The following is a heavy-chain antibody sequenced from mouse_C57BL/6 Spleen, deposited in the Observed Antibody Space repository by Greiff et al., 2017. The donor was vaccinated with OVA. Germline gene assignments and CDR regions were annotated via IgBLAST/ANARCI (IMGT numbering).Heavy chain of an antibody. CDR1: GYTFTSYW. CDR3: ASYGSSYYFDY. D-gene: IGHD1-1*01. V-gene: IGHV1-69*01. J-gene: IGHJ2*01. CDR2: LDPSGSYT. Sequence: QVQLQQPGAELVMPGASVKLSCKASGYTFTSYWLHWVKQRPGQGLEWIGELDPSGSYTNYNQKFKGKSTLTVDKSSSTAYMQLSSLTSEDSAVYYCASYGSSYYFDYGGQGTTRTVSS.